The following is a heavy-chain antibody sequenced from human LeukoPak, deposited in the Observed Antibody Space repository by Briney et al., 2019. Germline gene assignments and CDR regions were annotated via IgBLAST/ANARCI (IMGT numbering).Heavy chain of an antibody. D-gene: IGHD6-19*01. CDR2: IRSSSSYI. CDR1: GFTFSSYG. Sequence: GGSLRLSCAASGFTFSSYGMHWVRQAPGKGLEWVSSIRSSSSYIYYADSVKGRFTISRDNAKNSLYLQMNSLRAEDTAVYYCAKDGYSSGWYMGYYFDYWGQGTLVTVSS. J-gene: IGHJ4*02. V-gene: IGHV3-21*04. CDR3: AKDGYSSGWYMGYYFDY.